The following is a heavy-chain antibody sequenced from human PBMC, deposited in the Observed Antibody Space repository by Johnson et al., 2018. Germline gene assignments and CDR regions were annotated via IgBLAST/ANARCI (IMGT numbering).Heavy chain of an antibody. CDR3: ARVSGFAELRPFDV. J-gene: IGHJ3*01. Sequence: QVQLVESGGGVVQPGRSXRLSCAASGFAFNTYGIHWVRQAPGKGLEWVAVISYDGSNTYYAASVTGRFTISRDNSKNMLYLQMNSLRDEDTAVYYCARVSGFAELRPFDVWGQGTMVTVSS. CDR2: ISYDGSNT. D-gene: IGHD3-10*01. CDR1: GFAFNTYG. V-gene: IGHV3-30*03.